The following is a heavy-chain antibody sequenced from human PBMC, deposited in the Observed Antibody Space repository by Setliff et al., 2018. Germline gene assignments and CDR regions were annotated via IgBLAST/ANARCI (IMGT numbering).Heavy chain of an antibody. CDR3: AIDSVVRGFINGDSFDY. V-gene: IGHV1-46*04. CDR1: GYTLTKYY. Sequence: ASVKVSCKASGYTLTKYYMHWVRQAPGQGLEWMGIINPTGGLTRYAPRLQGRVTMTEDTSSDTAYMELSSLRPEDTAVYYCAIDSVVRGFINGDSFDYWGQGTLVTVSS. CDR2: INPTGGLT. J-gene: IGHJ4*02. D-gene: IGHD3-10*01.